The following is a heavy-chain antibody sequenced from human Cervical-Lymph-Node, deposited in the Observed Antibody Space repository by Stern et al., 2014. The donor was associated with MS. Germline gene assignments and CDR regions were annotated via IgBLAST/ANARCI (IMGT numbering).Heavy chain of an antibody. CDR1: GGTFSSYT. J-gene: IGHJ5*02. CDR2: IIPIFRTP. D-gene: IGHD6-13*01. Sequence: QVQLMQSGAEVKKPGSSVKVSCKASGGTFSSYTISWVRQAPGQGLEWMGGIIPIFRTPNYAQKFQGRVTITADESTSTAYMELSSLRSEDTAVYYCARDRMSIAAAGTSWFDPWGQGTLVTVSS. V-gene: IGHV1-69*01. CDR3: ARDRMSIAAAGTSWFDP.